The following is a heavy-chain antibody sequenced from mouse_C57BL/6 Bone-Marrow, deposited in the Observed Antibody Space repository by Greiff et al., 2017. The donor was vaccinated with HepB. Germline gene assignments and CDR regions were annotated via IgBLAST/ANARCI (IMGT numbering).Heavy chain of an antibody. CDR3: AREGVLRAYFDY. J-gene: IGHJ2*01. CDR1: GYSITSGYY. D-gene: IGHD1-1*01. CDR2: ISYDGSN. Sequence: EVKLMESGPGLVKPSQSLSLTCSVTGYSITSGYYWNWIRQFPGNKLEWMGYISYDGSNNYNPSLKNRISITRDTSKNQFFLKLNSVTTEDTATYYCAREGVLRAYFDYWGQGTTLTVSS. V-gene: IGHV3-6*01.